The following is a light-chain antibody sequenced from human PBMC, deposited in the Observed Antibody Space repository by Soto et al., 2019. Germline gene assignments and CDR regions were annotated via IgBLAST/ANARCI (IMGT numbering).Light chain of an antibody. CDR1: QSISSR. J-gene: IGKJ1*01. Sequence: DIQMTQSPSTLSASVGDRVTITCRASQSISSRLAWYQQKPGKAPKLLIYKASTLESGVPSRFSGSGSGTEFTLTISSLQPDDFATYYCQQYNIYSGTFGQGTKVDI. V-gene: IGKV1-5*03. CDR3: QQYNIYSGT. CDR2: KAS.